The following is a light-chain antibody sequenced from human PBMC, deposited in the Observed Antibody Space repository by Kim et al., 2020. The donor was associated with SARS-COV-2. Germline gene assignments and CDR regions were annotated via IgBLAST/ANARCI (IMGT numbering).Light chain of an antibody. J-gene: IGKJ4*01. CDR1: QSVDSL. V-gene: IGKV3-11*01. CDR2: DAS. CDR3: QQRTNWPLT. Sequence: LSPGERATLSCRASQSVDSLLGWYQQKPGQAPRLLIFDASNRAPGIPARFSGSGSGTDFTLTISSLEPEDFAVYYCQQRTNWPLTFGGGTKVDI.